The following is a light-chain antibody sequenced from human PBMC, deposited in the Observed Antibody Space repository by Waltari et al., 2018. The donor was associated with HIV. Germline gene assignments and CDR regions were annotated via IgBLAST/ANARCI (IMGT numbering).Light chain of an antibody. V-gene: IGLV1-40*01. CDR1: TSHLPPHYG. J-gene: IGLJ3*02. Sequence: HSVLTQPPSVSAAPAHPAPIPSPGPTSHLPPHYGVPWYQQRPGTAPRLLIFSDHNRPSGVPDRFSGSRSGTSASLAITGLQAEDESDYYCQSFDNSLSAVLFGGGTKLTVL. CDR3: QSFDNSLSAVL. CDR2: SDH.